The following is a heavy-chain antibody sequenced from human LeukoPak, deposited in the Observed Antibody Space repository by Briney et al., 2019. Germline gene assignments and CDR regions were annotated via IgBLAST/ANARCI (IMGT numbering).Heavy chain of an antibody. CDR3: AREKGESSSWYRAFDY. CDR2: INPNSGGA. J-gene: IGHJ4*02. CDR1: GYTFTGYY. Sequence: ASVKVSCKASGYTFTGYYMHWVRQAPGQGLEWMGWINPNSGGANYAQKFQGRVTMTRDTSISTAYMELSRLRSDDTAVYYCAREKGESSSWYRAFDYWGQGTLVTVSS. V-gene: IGHV1-2*02. D-gene: IGHD6-13*01.